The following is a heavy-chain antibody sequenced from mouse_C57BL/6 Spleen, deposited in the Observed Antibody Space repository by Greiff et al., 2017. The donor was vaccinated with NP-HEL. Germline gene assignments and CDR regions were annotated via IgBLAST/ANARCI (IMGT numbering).Heavy chain of an antibody. V-gene: IGHV2-3*01. CDR3: AKEGGTAQAYGGFGYFDY. Sequence: VKLQESGPGLVAPSQSLSITCTVLGFSLTSYGVSWVRQPPGKGLEWLGVIWGDGSTNYHSALISRLSISKDNSKSQVFLKLNSLQTDDTATYYCAKEGGTAQAYGGFGYFDYWGQGTTLTVSS. J-gene: IGHJ2*01. CDR1: GFSLTSYG. CDR2: IWGDGST. D-gene: IGHD3-2*02.